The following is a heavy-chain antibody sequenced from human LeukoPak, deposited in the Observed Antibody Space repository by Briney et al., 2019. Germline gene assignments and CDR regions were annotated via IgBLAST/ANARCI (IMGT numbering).Heavy chain of an antibody. CDR1: GFTFSSFW. Sequence: GGSLRLSCAASGFTFSSFWMHWVRQAPGKGLEWVSRINDDGRSTSYADSVKGRFIVSRDSAKNTLYLQMNSLRAEDTAVYFCARAYCGADCYSRAMDYWGQGTLATVSS. CDR3: ARAYCGADCYSRAMDY. CDR2: INDDGRST. V-gene: IGHV3-74*01. D-gene: IGHD2-21*02. J-gene: IGHJ4*02.